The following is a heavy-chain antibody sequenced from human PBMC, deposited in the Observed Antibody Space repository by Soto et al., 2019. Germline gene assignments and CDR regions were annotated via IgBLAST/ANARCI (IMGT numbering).Heavy chain of an antibody. Sequence: GGCLRLSCAASGFTFSSYAMSWVRQAPGKGLEWVSAISGSGGSTYYADSVKGRFTISRDNSKNTLYLQMNSLRAEDTAVYYCAKKSSSGWYVFDHDYWGQGTLVTVSS. CDR2: ISGSGGST. D-gene: IGHD6-19*01. CDR3: AKKSSSGWYVFDHDY. CDR1: GFTFSSYA. J-gene: IGHJ4*02. V-gene: IGHV3-23*01.